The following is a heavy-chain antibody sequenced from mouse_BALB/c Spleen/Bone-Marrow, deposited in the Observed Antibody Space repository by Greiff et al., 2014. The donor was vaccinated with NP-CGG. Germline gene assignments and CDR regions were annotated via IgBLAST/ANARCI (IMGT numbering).Heavy chain of an antibody. CDR3: ARGGTTATWYFDV. CDR1: GFNIKDTY. CDR2: IDPANGNT. Sequence: VHVKQSGAELVKPGASVKLSCTASGFNIKDTYMHWVKQRPEQGLEWIGRIDPANGNTKYDPKFQGKATITADTSSNTAYLQLSSLTSEDTAVYYWARGGTTATWYFDVWGAGTTVTVAS. J-gene: IGHJ1*01. V-gene: IGHV14-3*02. D-gene: IGHD1-2*01.